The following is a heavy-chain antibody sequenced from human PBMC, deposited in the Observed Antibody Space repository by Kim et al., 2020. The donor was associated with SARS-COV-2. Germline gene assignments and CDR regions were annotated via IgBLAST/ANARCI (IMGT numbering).Heavy chain of an antibody. CDR1: GGTLSSYA. V-gene: IGHV1-69*13. CDR2: IIPIFGTA. Sequence: SVKVSCKASGGTLSSYAISWVRQAPGQGLEWMGGIIPIFGTANYAQKFQGRVTITADESTSTAYMELSSLRSEDTAVYYCARVHWIAARPSYYYYGMDVWGQGTTVTVSS. J-gene: IGHJ6*02. CDR3: ARVHWIAARPSYYYYGMDV. D-gene: IGHD6-6*01.